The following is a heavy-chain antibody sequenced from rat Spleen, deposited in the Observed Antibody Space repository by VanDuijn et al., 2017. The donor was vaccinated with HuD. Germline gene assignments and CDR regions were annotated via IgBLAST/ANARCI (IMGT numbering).Heavy chain of an antibody. CDR3: ARSALYSGDWFAY. CDR2: ISYDGSST. V-gene: IGHV5-7*01. Sequence: EVQLVESGGGLVQPGRSLKLSCAASGFTFSDYYMAWVRQAPTKGLEWVATISYDGSSTYYRDSVKGRFTISRDNGRSTLYLQMDSLRSEDTATYYCARSALYSGDWFAYWGQGTLVTVSS. D-gene: IGHD1-1*01. J-gene: IGHJ3*01. CDR1: GFTFSDYY.